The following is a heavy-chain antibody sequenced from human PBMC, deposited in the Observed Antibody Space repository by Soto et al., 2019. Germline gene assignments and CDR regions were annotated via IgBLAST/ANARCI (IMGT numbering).Heavy chain of an antibody. J-gene: IGHJ4*02. Sequence: SETLSLTCPVSGGSISSYYWSWIRKPPGKGLEWIGYIYYSGSTNYNPSLKSRVTISVDTSKNQFSLKLSSVTAADTAVYYCARGYCSSTSCPPDFDYWGQGTLVTVS. V-gene: IGHV4-59*01. CDR1: GGSISSYY. CDR2: IYYSGST. D-gene: IGHD2-2*01. CDR3: ARGYCSSTSCPPDFDY.